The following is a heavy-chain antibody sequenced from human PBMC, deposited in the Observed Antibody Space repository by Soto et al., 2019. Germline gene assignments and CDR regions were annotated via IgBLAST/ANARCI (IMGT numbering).Heavy chain of an antibody. CDR3: AKDMSAYSSGWHDAFDI. CDR1: GFTFDDYA. J-gene: IGHJ3*02. D-gene: IGHD6-19*01. CDR2: ISWDGGST. V-gene: IGHV3-43D*03. Sequence: LSLTCAASGFTFDDYAMHWVRQAPGKGLEWVSLISWDGGSTYYADSVKGRFTISRDNSKNSLYLQMNSLRAEDTALYYCAKDMSAYSSGWHDAFDIWGQGTMVTVSS.